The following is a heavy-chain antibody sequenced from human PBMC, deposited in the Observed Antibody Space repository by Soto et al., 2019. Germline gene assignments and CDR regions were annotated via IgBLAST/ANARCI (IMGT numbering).Heavy chain of an antibody. CDR2: INPSGGST. V-gene: IGHV1-46*01. J-gene: IGHJ5*02. D-gene: IGHD3-22*01. CDR1: GYTFTIYY. Sequence: ASVKVSCKASGYTFTIYYMHCVVQSPVRWLEWMGIINPSGGSTSYAQKFQGRVTMTRDTSTSTVYMELSSLRSEDTAVYYCARGWYYYDSSGSNWFDPWGQGTLVTVSS. CDR3: ARGWYYYDSSGSNWFDP.